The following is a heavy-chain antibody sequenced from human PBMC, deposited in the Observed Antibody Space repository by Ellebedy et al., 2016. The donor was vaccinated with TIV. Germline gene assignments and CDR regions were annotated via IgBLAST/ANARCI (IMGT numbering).Heavy chain of an antibody. CDR2: IRRKADGGTT. Sequence: PGGSLRLSCTGSGFTFGDYVMSRFRQAPGKGLEWVGFIRRKADGGTTEYAASVKGRFTMSRDDSKSIAYLQMNSLKTEDTAVYYCVRRSYCGAYCPLDSWGQGTLVTVS. CDR3: VRRSYCGAYCPLDS. CDR1: GFTFGDYV. V-gene: IGHV3-49*03. D-gene: IGHD2-21*01. J-gene: IGHJ5*01.